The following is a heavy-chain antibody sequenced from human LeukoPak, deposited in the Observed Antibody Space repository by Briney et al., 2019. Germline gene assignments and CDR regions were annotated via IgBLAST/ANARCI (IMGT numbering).Heavy chain of an antibody. V-gene: IGHV6-1*01. CDR2: AYYRSKWFN. Sequence: SQTLSLTCAISGDSVSSNSAAWNWIRQSPSRGLEWLGRAYYRSKWFNDYAVSVISRITINPDTSKNQFSLQLNSVTPEDTAVYYCAREPYTSSSFYCYMDVWGKGTTVTVSS. J-gene: IGHJ6*03. CDR1: GDSVSSNSAA. D-gene: IGHD6-13*01. CDR3: AREPYTSSSFYCYMDV.